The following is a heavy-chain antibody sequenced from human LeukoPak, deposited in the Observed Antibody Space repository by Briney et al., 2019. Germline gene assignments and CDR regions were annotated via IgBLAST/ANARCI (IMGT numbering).Heavy chain of an antibody. D-gene: IGHD2-21*02. CDR3: ARETYCGGDCYRSHWFDP. CDR1: GFTFSSYA. CDR2: INSDGSEG. Sequence: PGGSLRLSCAASGFTFSSYAMSWVRQAPGKGLEWVASINSDGSEGYYADVVKGRFTISRDNAKNSLYLQINSLRAEDTAVYYCARETYCGGDCYRSHWFDPWGQGTLVTVSS. J-gene: IGHJ5*02. V-gene: IGHV3-7*03.